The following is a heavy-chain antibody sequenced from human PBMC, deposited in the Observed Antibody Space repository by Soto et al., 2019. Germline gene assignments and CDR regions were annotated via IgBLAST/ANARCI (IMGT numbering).Heavy chain of an antibody. D-gene: IGHD3-22*01. V-gene: IGHV3-23*01. J-gene: IGHJ5*02. CDR1: GFTFSSYA. CDR3: AMAATYYYDSGGYNNWFDP. CDR2: ISGSGGST. Sequence: GGSLRLSCAASGFTFSSYAMSWVRQAPGKGLEWVSAISGSGGSTYYADSVKGRFTISRDNSKNTLYLQMNSLRAEDTAVYDCAMAATYYYDSGGYNNWFDPWGQGTLVTVSS.